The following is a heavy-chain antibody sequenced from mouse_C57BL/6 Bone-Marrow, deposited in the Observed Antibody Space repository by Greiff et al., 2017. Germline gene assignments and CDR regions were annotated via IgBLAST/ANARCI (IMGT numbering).Heavy chain of an antibody. D-gene: IGHD1-1*01. Sequence: EVQGVESGGGLVKPGGSLKLSCAASGFTFSSYAMSWVRQTPEKRLEWVATISDGGSYTYYPANVKGRFTISRDNAKNNLYLQMSHLTSEDTAMYYGAREDYGSSQFAYWGQGTLVTVSA. CDR3: AREDYGSSQFAY. J-gene: IGHJ3*01. CDR2: ISDGGSYT. CDR1: GFTFSSYA. V-gene: IGHV5-4*01.